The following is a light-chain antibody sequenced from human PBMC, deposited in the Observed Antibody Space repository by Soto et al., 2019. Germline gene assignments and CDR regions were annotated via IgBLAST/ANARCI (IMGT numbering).Light chain of an antibody. J-gene: IGKJ1*01. Sequence: EIVMTQSPATLSVSPGERATLSCRASQSVRSNLAWYQQKPGQSPRPLIYGASTRATGIPARFSGSGSGTQFTLTISSLQSEDFAVYYCQQYNNWPPAWTFGQGTKVDIK. CDR3: QQYNNWPPAWT. CDR1: QSVRSN. CDR2: GAS. V-gene: IGKV3-15*01.